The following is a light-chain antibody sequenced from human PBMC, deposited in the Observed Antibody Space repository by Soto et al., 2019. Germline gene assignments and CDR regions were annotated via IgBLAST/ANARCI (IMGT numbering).Light chain of an antibody. CDR3: SSYTSSSTRV. J-gene: IGLJ3*02. CDR1: SSDVGGYNY. Sequence: QSALTQPASVSGSPGQSITISCTGTSSDVGGYNYVSWYPQHPGKAPKLMIYDVSNRPSGVSNRFSGSKSGNTASLTISGLQAEGEADYYCSSYTSSSTRVFGGGTQLTFL. V-gene: IGLV2-14*01. CDR2: DVS.